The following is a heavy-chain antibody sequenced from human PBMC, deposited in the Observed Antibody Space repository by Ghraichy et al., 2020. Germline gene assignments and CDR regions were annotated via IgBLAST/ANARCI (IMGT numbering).Heavy chain of an antibody. CDR3: ARDSMIGGMDV. D-gene: IGHD3-10*02. CDR2: IYYSGST. V-gene: IGHV4-31*03. J-gene: IGHJ6*02. Sequence: TLSLTCTVSGGSISSGGYYWSWIRQHPGKGLEWIGYIYYSGSTYYNPSLKSRVTISVDTSKNQFSLKLSSVTAADTAVYYCARDSMIGGMDVWGQGTTVTVSS. CDR1: GGSISSGGYY.